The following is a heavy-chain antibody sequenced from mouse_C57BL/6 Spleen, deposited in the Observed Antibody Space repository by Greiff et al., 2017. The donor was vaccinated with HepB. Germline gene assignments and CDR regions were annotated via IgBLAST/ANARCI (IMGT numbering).Heavy chain of an antibody. Sequence: EVKVEESGPGLVKPSQSLSLTCSVTGYSITSGYYWNLIRQFPGNKLEWMGYISYDGSNNYNPSLKNRISNTRDTSKNQFFLKLNSVTTEDTATYYCARGYYGSSYVAWFAYWGQGTLVTVSA. D-gene: IGHD1-1*01. V-gene: IGHV3-6*01. J-gene: IGHJ3*01. CDR2: ISYDGSN. CDR3: ARGYYGSSYVAWFAY. CDR1: GYSITSGYY.